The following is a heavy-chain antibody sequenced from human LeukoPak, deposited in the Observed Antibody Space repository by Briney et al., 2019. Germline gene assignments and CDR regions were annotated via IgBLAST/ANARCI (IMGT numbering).Heavy chain of an antibody. CDR3: ARNEL. CDR1: GFTFSSYA. J-gene: IGHJ4*02. CDR2: INQDGSQK. V-gene: IGHV3-7*03. Sequence: PGGSLRLSCAASGFTFSSYAMSWVRQAPGKGLEWVANINQDGSQKYYVDSVRGRFTISRDNAKNSLFLQMNSLRADDTAVYYCARNELWGQGTLVTVSS. D-gene: IGHD1-7*01.